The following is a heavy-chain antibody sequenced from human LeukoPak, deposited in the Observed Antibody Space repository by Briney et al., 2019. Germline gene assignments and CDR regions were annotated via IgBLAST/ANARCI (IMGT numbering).Heavy chain of an antibody. V-gene: IGHV3-7*03. D-gene: IGHD4-23*01. CDR2: IKQDGSDK. CDR3: ARKTVVGSYFDY. Sequence: GGSLRLSCAASGFTFSAYWMSWVRQAPGKGLEWVANIKQDGSDKYYVDSVKGRFTISRDDAKNSLYLQMNSLRAEDTAVYYCARKTVVGSYFDYWGRGTPVTVSS. CDR1: GFTFSAYW. J-gene: IGHJ4*02.